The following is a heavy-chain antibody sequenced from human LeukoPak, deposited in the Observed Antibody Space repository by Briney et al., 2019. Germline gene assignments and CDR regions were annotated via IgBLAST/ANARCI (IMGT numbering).Heavy chain of an antibody. J-gene: IGHJ4*02. Sequence: QPGGSLRLSCAASGFTVSTSFMSWVRQAPGKGLEWVAVISYDGSNKYYADSVKGRFTISRDNSKNTLYLQMNSLRAEDTAVYYCARDGSGPGYYFDYWGQGTLVTVSS. V-gene: IGHV3-30-3*01. CDR1: GFTVSTSF. CDR2: ISYDGSNK. D-gene: IGHD2-2*03. CDR3: ARDGSGPGYYFDY.